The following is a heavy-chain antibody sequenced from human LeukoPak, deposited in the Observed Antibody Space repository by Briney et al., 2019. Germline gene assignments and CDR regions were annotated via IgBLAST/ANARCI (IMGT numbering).Heavy chain of an antibody. J-gene: IGHJ4*02. CDR3: AKCGRRFGELLPADY. CDR1: GFTFSNYG. V-gene: IGHV3-23*01. D-gene: IGHD3-10*01. Sequence: PGGSLRLSCAASGFTFSNYGMNWVRQAPGKGLEWVSALSSSGGSTYYADSVKGRFTISRDNSKNTLYLQMNRLRAEDTAVYYCAKCGRRFGELLPADYWGQGTLVTVSS. CDR2: LSSSGGST.